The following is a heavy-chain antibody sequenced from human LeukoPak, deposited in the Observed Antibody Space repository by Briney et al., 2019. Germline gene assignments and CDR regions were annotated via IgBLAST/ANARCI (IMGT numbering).Heavy chain of an antibody. CDR1: GGSFSGYY. CDR2: IHHSGST. D-gene: IGHD3-10*01. J-gene: IGHJ5*02. CDR3: ARGGFGFGELVPSDWFDP. Sequence: SETLSLTCAVYGGSFSGYYWSWIRQPPGKGLEWIGEIHHSGSTNYNPSLKSRVTISVDTSKNQFSLKLSSVTAADTAVYYCARGGFGFGELVPSDWFDPWGQGTLVTVSS. V-gene: IGHV4-34*01.